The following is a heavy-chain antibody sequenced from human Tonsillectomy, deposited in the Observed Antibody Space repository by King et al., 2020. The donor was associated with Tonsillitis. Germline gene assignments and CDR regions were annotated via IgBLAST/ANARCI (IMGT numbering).Heavy chain of an antibody. D-gene: IGHD3-16*02. CDR2: ISGGGTNT. J-gene: IGHJ3*02. V-gene: IGHV3-23*04. Sequence: VQLVESGGGLGQPGGSLRLSCAASGFPFINYAMSWVRQAPGKGLQWVSSISGGGTNTYYADSVKGRFTISRDDSKNTLYLQMSSLTAEDTAVFYCAKGGQFDYVWGSYRYEAFDIWGQGTMVTVSS. CDR3: AKGGQFDYVWGSYRYEAFDI. CDR1: GFPFINYA.